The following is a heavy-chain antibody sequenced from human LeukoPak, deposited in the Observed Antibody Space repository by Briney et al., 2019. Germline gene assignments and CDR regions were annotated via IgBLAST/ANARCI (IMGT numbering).Heavy chain of an antibody. CDR2: INPNSGGT. D-gene: IGHD3-9*01. V-gene: IGHV1-2*02. CDR1: GYTFTGYY. Sequence: ASVKVSCKASGYTFTGYYMHWVRQAPGQGLEWMGWINPNSGGTNYAQKFQGRVTMTRDTSISTAYMELSRLRSDDTAVYYCARYPDYDILTGYFNYGMDVWGQGTTVTVSS. CDR3: ARYPDYDILTGYFNYGMDV. J-gene: IGHJ6*02.